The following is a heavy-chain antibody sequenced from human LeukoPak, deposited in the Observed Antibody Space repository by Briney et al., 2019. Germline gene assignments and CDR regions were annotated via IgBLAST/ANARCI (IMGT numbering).Heavy chain of an antibody. D-gene: IGHD4-17*01. CDR1: GFTFSSYA. J-gene: IGHJ4*02. CDR2: ISSNGGST. V-gene: IGHV3-64D*06. CDR3: VKGTYGDYDPHFDY. Sequence: GGSLRLSCSASGFTFSSYATHWVRQAPGKGLEYVSAISSNGGSTYYADSVKGRFTISRDNSKNTLYLQMSSLRAEDTAVYYCVKGTYGDYDPHFDYWGQGTLVTVSS.